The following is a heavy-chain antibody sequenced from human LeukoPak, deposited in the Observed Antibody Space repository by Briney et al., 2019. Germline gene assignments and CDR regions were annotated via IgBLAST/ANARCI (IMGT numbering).Heavy chain of an antibody. CDR1: GFTFSDYW. CDR3: VRESREVRFDY. CDR2: INTDGSTT. D-gene: IGHD1-26*01. J-gene: IGHJ4*02. V-gene: IGHV3-74*01. Sequence: GGSLRLSCAASGFTFSDYWMHWVRQAPGKGLMGVSRINTDGSTTTYADSVKGRFTISRDNAKNTLYLQMNSLRVEDTAVYYCVRESREVRFDYRGQGILVTVSS.